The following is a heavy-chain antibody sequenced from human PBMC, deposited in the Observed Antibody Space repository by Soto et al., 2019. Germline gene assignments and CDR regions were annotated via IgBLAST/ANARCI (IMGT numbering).Heavy chain of an antibody. J-gene: IGHJ3*01. CDR2: ISDGGTTI. CDR1: GFIFSDYE. CDR3: VKEYCTGGTCFDAFEL. V-gene: IGHV3-48*03. D-gene: IGHD2-8*02. Sequence: EAELVESGGGLVQPGGSLTLSCAASGFIFSDYEVDWVRQAPGRGPEWISYISDGGTTIYYAASVKGRFTISRDDAKKSLYLHMNNLRVDDTDIYFCVKEYCTGGTCFDAFELWGQGTVVTVSS.